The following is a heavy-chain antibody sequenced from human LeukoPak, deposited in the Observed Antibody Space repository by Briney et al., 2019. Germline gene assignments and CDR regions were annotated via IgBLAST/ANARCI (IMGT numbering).Heavy chain of an antibody. J-gene: IGHJ4*02. D-gene: IGHD5-24*01. CDR2: INPNSGGT. Sequence: GASVKVSCKASGYTFTGYYMHWVRQAPGQGLEWMGRINPNSGGTNYAQKFQGRVTMTRDTSISTAYMEMSRLRSDDTAVYYCARGDGYRTYFDYWGQGTLVTVSS. CDR3: ARGDGYRTYFDY. V-gene: IGHV1-2*06. CDR1: GYTFTGYY.